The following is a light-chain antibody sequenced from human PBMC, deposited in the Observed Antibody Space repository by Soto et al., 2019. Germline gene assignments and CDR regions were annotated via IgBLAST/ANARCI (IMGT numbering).Light chain of an antibody. CDR2: GAS. V-gene: IGKV3-15*01. J-gene: IGKJ1*01. CDR3: QQYNNWPTT. Sequence: EIVMTQSPATLSVSPGERATLSCRAIQSVSSNLAWYQQKPGHAPRLLIYGASTRATGIPARFSGSGSGTELTLTISSLHADDCAVSYCQQYNNWPTTFGQGTQGEIK. CDR1: QSVSSN.